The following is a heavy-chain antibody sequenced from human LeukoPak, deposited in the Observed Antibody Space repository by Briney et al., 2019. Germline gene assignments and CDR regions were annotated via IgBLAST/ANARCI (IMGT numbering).Heavy chain of an antibody. Sequence: GASVKVSCKASGGTFSSYAISWVRQAPGQGLEWMGRIIPILGIANYAQKFQGRVTITADKSTSTAYMELSSLRSEDTAVYYCARERDEVGGADEPNFDYWGQGTLVTVSS. CDR1: GGTFSSYA. J-gene: IGHJ4*02. CDR3: ARERDEVGGADEPNFDY. CDR2: IIPILGIA. V-gene: IGHV1-69*04. D-gene: IGHD3-16*01.